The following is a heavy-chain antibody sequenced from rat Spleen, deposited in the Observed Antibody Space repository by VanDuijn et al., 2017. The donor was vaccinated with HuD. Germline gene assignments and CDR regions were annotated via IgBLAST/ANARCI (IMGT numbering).Heavy chain of an antibody. CDR3: ARHGGYYNGDYLMDA. CDR1: GLTFSNYY. Sequence: EVQLVESGGGLVQPGRSMKLSCAASGLTFSNYYMAWVRQAPTEGLEWVASITTGGGHTYYRDSVKARFTISRDNAKSTLYLQMDSLRSEDTATYYCARHGGYYNGDYLMDAWGQGASVTVSS. J-gene: IGHJ4*01. D-gene: IGHD1-1*01. CDR2: ITTGGGHT. V-gene: IGHV5-25*01.